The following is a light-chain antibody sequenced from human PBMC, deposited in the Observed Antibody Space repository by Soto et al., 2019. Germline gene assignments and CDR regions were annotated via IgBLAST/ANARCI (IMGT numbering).Light chain of an antibody. Sequence: QSVLTQPPSASGTPGQSVTISCSGGSSNMGTNTVSWYQHLPGTAPKLLIFRSYQRPSGVPDRFSGSKSGTSASLAISGLQSGDEADYYCAAWDDSLSGPVFGTGTKVTVL. CDR1: SSNMGTNT. J-gene: IGLJ1*01. CDR2: RSY. CDR3: AAWDDSLSGPV. V-gene: IGLV1-44*01.